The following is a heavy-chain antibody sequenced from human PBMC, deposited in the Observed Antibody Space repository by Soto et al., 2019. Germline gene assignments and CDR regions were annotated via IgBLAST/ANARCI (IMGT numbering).Heavy chain of an antibody. CDR2: INHSGST. V-gene: IGHV4-34*01. CDR3: ARVSYSSSWYHFDRGTLPAYYYGMDV. Sequence: KPSETLSLTCAVYGGSFSGYYWSWIRQPPGKGLEWIGEINHSGSTNYNPSLKSRVTISVDTSKNQFSLKLSSVTAADTAVYYCARVSYSSSWYHFDRGTLPAYYYGMDVWGQGTTVTVSS. CDR1: GGSFSGYY. J-gene: IGHJ6*02. D-gene: IGHD6-13*01.